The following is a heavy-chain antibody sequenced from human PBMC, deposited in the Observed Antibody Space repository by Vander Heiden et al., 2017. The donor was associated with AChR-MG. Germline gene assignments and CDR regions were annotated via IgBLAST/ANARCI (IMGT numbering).Heavy chain of an antibody. CDR1: GGPISRYY. V-gene: IGHV4-4*07. CDR3: ARAINKYSSSWNFDY. J-gene: IGHJ4*02. D-gene: IGHD6-6*01. Sequence: QVQLQESGPGLVKPSETLSLTCTVPGGPISRYYWSWIRQPAGKGLEWIGRIYTSGSTNYNPSLKSRVTMSVDTSKNQFSLKLSSVTAADTAVYYCARAINKYSSSWNFDYWGQGTLVTVSS. CDR2: IYTSGST.